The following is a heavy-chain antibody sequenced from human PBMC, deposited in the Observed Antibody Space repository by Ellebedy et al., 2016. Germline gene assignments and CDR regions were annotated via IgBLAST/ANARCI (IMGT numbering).Heavy chain of an antibody. J-gene: IGHJ6*02. CDR2: GHT. V-gene: IGHV1-18*01. CDR1: GYTFTSYD. D-gene: IGHD3-10*01. Sequence: ASVKVSCXASGYTFTSYDISWVRQAPGQGLEWMGGHTNSAQNFQGRVIMTIDTSKNTAYMELRNLRSDDTALYYCARTWTLIRGVLDVWGQGTTVSVSS. CDR3: ARTWTLIRGVLDV.